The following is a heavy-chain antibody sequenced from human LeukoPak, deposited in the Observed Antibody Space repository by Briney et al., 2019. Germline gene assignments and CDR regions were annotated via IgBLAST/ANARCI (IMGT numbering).Heavy chain of an antibody. CDR1: GFTLSGFA. Sequence: PGGSLRLSCAASGFTLSGFAMHWVRQASGKGLEWLGRIRIKANNYATTYASSVEGRLTISRDDSKNTAFLQMNSLKTEDTAVYYCTRQVNSNWFDPGGQGTLVTVSS. V-gene: IGHV3-73*01. J-gene: IGHJ5*02. CDR2: IRIKANNYAT. CDR3: TRQVNSNWFDP.